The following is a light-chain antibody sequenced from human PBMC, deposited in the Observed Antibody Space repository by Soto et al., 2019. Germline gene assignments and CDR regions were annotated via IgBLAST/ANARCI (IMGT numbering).Light chain of an antibody. CDR2: GAS. CDR3: QQYNNWWT. V-gene: IGKV3-15*01. Sequence: EIVMTQSPATLSVSPGERATLSCRASQSVNINLAWYQQKPGQAPRLLIFGASSRANGIPARFSGSGSGTEFTLTISNLQTEDFAVYYCQQYNNWWTFGQGTKVEIK. CDR1: QSVNIN. J-gene: IGKJ1*01.